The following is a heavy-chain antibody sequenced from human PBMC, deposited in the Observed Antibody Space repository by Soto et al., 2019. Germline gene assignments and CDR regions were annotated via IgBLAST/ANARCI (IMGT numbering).Heavy chain of an antibody. V-gene: IGHV3-13*04. CDR3: ARGTGWKFGEFDTFDV. D-gene: IGHD3-10*01. Sequence: GGSLRLSCAASGFTFRSYDMHWVRQATGRGLEWVSGIDSAGNTYYSGSVRGRFTISRENAKNSLYLQMNSLRAGDTAVYYCARGTGWKFGEFDTFDVWGQGTMVTVSS. J-gene: IGHJ3*01. CDR2: IDSAGNT. CDR1: GFTFRSYD.